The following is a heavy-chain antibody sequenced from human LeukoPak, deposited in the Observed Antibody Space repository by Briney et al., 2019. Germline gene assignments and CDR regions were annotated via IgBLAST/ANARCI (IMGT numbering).Heavy chain of an antibody. V-gene: IGHV4-30-2*01. J-gene: IGHJ5*02. D-gene: IGHD3-10*01. CDR1: GGSISSGGYS. CDR2: IYHSGST. Sequence: PSQTLSLTCAVSGGSISSGGYSWSWIRQPPGKGLEWIGYIYHSGSTYYNPSLKSRVTISVDRSKNQFSLKLNSVTAADTAVYFCARGREYYGSGSYYNAWFWFDPWGQGTLVTVSS. CDR3: ARGREYYGSGSYYNAWFWFDP.